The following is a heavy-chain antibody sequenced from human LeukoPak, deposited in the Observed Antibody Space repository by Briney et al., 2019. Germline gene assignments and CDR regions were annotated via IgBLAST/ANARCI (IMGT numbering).Heavy chain of an antibody. Sequence: PGGSLRLSCAASGFAFSSYEMNWVRQAPGKGLEWVSYISSSGSTIYYADSVKGRFTISRDNAKNSLYLQMNSLRAEDTAVYYCARQKHIVVVTAIPDSYYYGMDVWGQGTTVTVSS. J-gene: IGHJ6*02. CDR3: ARQKHIVVVTAIPDSYYYGMDV. V-gene: IGHV3-48*03. D-gene: IGHD2-21*02. CDR1: GFAFSSYE. CDR2: ISSSGSTI.